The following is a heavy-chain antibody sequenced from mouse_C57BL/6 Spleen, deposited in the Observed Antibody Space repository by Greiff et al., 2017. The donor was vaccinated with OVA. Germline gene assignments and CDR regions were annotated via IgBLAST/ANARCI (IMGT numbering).Heavy chain of an antibody. V-gene: IGHV1-55*01. D-gene: IGHD1-1*01. J-gene: IGHJ4*01. CDR3: ARYYYGRRDYAMDY. CDR2: IYPGSGST. Sequence: QVQLQQPGAELVKPGASVKMSCKASGYTFTSYWITWVKQRPGQGLEWIGDIYPGSGSTNYNEKFKSKATLTVDTSYSTADMQPNSLTSEDSAVYYCARYYYGRRDYAMDYWGQGTSVTVSS. CDR1: GYTFTSYW.